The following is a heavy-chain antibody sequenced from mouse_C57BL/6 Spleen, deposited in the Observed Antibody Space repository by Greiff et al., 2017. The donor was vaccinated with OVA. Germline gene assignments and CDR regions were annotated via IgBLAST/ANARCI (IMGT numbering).Heavy chain of an antibody. CDR1: GYTFTSYD. V-gene: IGHV1-85*01. CDR3: ARVGLGRYYYAMDY. J-gene: IGHJ4*01. D-gene: IGHD4-1*01. CDR2: IYPRDGST. Sequence: VQGVESGPELVKPGASVKLSCKASGYTFTSYDINWVKQRPGQGLEWIGWIYPRDGSTKYNEKFKGKATLTVDTSSSTAYMELHSLTSEDSAVYFCARVGLGRYYYAMDYWGQGTSVTVSS.